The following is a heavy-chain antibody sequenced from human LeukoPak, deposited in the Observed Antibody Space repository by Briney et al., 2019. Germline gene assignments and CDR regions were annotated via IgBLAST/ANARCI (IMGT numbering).Heavy chain of an antibody. Sequence: PGGSLRLSCAASGFTLSRYSMNWVRQAPGKGLEWVSSISSSSSYIYYGDSVKGRFTISRDNAKNSLYLQINSLRAEDTAVYYCARNPRYYYGSGTSGAEGYWGQGTLVTVSS. J-gene: IGHJ4*02. D-gene: IGHD3-10*01. V-gene: IGHV3-21*01. CDR3: ARNPRYYYGSGTSGAEGY. CDR1: GFTLSRYS. CDR2: ISSSSSYI.